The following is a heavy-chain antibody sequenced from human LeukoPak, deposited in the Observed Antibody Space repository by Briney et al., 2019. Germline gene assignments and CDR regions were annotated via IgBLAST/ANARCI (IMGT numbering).Heavy chain of an antibody. D-gene: IGHD1-26*01. J-gene: IGHJ6*02. CDR3: AKSQSYQIYYYTIDV. CDR2: VSNDGSNE. CDR1: GFTFSTFG. V-gene: IGHV3-30*18. Sequence: GGSLRLSCAASGFTFSTFGMHWVRQVPGKGLEWVAVVSNDGSNEYSADSVKGRFTISRDNSKNTLYLQMNSLRAEDTAVYYCAKSQSYQIYYYTIDVWGQGTTVTVSS.